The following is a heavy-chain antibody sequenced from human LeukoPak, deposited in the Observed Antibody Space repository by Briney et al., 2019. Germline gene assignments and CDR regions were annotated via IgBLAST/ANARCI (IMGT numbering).Heavy chain of an antibody. J-gene: IGHJ4*02. CDR3: ANEVAAAGMIFDY. CDR2: ISYDGSNK. V-gene: IGHV3-30*18. Sequence: GGSLRLSCAASGFTFSSYAMSWVRQAPGKGLEWVAVISYDGSNKYYADSVKGRFTISRDNSKNTLYLQMNSLRAEDTAVYYCANEVAAAGMIFDYWGQGTLVTVSS. CDR1: GFTFSSYA. D-gene: IGHD6-13*01.